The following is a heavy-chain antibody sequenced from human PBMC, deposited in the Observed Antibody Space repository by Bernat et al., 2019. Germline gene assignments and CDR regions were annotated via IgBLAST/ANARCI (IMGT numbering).Heavy chain of an antibody. CDR1: GFTFTTSW. CDR3: ARSWRGADTQCFDS. V-gene: IGHV3-74*01. D-gene: IGHD3-3*01. CDR2: INGDETST. Sequence: EVQLVESGGGLVQPGGSLRLSCAASGFTFTTSWMHWVRQTPGKGLVWVSRINGDETSTDSADSVKGRFTISRDNAKNTLYLQMNSLRAEDTAVYYCARSWRGADTQCFDSWGQGTLVTVSS. J-gene: IGHJ4*02.